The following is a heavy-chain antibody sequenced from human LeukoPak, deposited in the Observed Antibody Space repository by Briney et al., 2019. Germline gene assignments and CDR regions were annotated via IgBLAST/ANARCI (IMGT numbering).Heavy chain of an antibody. CDR3: AAGYCSGGSCYPYYYYGMDV. CDR2: IYPRDGST. V-gene: IGHV1-46*01. Sequence: ASVKVSCKASGYSFTSNYIHWVRQAPGQGLEWMGMIYPRDGSTNYAQKFQERVTITRDMSTSTAYMELSSLRSEDTAVYYCAAGYCSGGSCYPYYYYGMDVWGQGTTVTVSS. J-gene: IGHJ6*02. CDR1: GYSFTSNY. D-gene: IGHD2-15*01.